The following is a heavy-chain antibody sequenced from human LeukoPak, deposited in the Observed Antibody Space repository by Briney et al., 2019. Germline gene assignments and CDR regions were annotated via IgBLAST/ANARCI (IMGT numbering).Heavy chain of an antibody. J-gene: IGHJ5*02. V-gene: IGHV1-69*13. D-gene: IGHD3-10*01. CDR3: ARTYYYGSGSYYFGWFDP. CDR1: GYTFTGYY. CDR2: IIPIFGTA. Sequence: GASVKVSCKASGYTFTGYYMHWVRQAPGQGLEWMGGIIPIFGTANYAQKFQGRVTITADESTSTAYMELSSLRSEDTAVYYCARTYYYGSGSYYFGWFDPWGQGTLVTVSS.